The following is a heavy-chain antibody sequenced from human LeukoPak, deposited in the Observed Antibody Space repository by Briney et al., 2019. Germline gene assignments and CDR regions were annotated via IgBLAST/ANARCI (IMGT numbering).Heavy chain of an antibody. Sequence: SETLSLTRSVSDGSISGYYWSWIRQPAGKGLEWIGRMHTSGSSNYNVSLKSRITMSVDTSRNQFALRLSSVTAADTAIYYCARDLGSGWYDYWGQGTLVTVSS. CDR3: ARDLGSGWYDY. V-gene: IGHV4-4*07. CDR1: DGSISGYY. CDR2: MHTSGSS. J-gene: IGHJ4*02. D-gene: IGHD6-13*01.